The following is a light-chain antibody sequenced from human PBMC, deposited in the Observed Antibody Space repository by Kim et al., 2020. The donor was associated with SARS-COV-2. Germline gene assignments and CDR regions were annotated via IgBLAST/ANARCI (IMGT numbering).Light chain of an antibody. Sequence: SAYVGDRVIITCRASQSISTYLNWYQQIPGKPPKVLIYAALSLQSGVSSRFSGSGSGTDFTLTISNLQPEDFATYYCQQSYTKPLTFGGGTKLEI. J-gene: IGKJ4*01. CDR3: QQSYTKPLT. CDR1: QSISTY. CDR2: AAL. V-gene: IGKV1-39*01.